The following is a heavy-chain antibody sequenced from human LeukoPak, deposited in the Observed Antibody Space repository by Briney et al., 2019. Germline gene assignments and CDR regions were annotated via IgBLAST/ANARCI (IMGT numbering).Heavy chain of an antibody. D-gene: IGHD6-19*01. Sequence: ASVKVSCKASGYTFTDYYMHWLQQAPGKGLEWMGWISAYNGNTNYAQKLQGRVTMTTDTSTSTAYMELRSLRSDDTAVYYCARAKPSRYSSGWYGVPPDYWGQGTLVTVSS. J-gene: IGHJ4*02. CDR2: ISAYNGNT. CDR3: ARAKPSRYSSGWYGVPPDY. CDR1: GYTFTDYY. V-gene: IGHV1-18*01.